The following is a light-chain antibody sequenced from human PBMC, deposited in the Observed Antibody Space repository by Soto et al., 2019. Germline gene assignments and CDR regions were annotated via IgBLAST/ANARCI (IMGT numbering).Light chain of an antibody. CDR2: GAV. CDR3: QQYGFPPWT. V-gene: IGKV3-20*01. Sequence: EIVLTQSPGTLSLSAGERATLSCEASQSVYNSHLAWYQQKPGQSPRLLIYGAVSRATGIPARFSGSASGTEFTLSISRLEPEDSAVYYCQQYGFPPWTFGQGTKVEV. CDR1: QSVYNSH. J-gene: IGKJ1*01.